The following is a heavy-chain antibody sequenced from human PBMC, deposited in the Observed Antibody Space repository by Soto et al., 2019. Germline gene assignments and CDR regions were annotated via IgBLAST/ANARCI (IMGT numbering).Heavy chain of an antibody. D-gene: IGHD3-16*01. V-gene: IGHV4-31*03. CDR3: ARGGDEYYFDY. CDR2: IYYSGST. CDR1: GGSVNSAGFY. J-gene: IGHJ4*02. Sequence: QVQLQESGPGLVKPSQTLSLTCTVSGGSVNSAGFYWGWIRQHPGKGLEWIGYIYYSGSTFYNPSLKSRVTISLDTSENQFSLKLTSVTAADTAVYYCARGGDEYYFDYWGQGALVTVSS.